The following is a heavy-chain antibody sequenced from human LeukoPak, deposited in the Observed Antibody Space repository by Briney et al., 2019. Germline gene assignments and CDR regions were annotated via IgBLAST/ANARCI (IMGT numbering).Heavy chain of an antibody. CDR2: IYYSGST. Sequence: PSETLSLTCTVSGGSISSYYWSWIRQPPGKGLEWIGYIYYSGSTNYNPSLKSRVTISVDTSKNQFSLKLSSVTAADTAVYYCARDLYYYDSGGYYYNDAFDIWGQGTMVTVSS. D-gene: IGHD3-22*01. CDR1: GGSISSYY. CDR3: ARDLYYYDSGGYYYNDAFDI. J-gene: IGHJ3*02. V-gene: IGHV4-59*01.